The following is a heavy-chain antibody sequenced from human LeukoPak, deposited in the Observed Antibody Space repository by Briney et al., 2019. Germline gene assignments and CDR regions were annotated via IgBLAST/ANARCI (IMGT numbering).Heavy chain of an antibody. V-gene: IGHV4-34*01. CDR2: INHAGST. CDR3: ARDSPYYDILTGYYKGGYFDY. D-gene: IGHD3-9*01. Sequence: SETLSLTCAASGGSLSGYYWNWIRQTPAKGLEWIGEINHAGSTNYNPSLKSRVTISVDTSQNQFSLSLGSVTAADTAVYYCARDSPYYDILTGYYKGGYFDYWGQGTLATVSS. CDR1: GGSLSGYY. J-gene: IGHJ4*02.